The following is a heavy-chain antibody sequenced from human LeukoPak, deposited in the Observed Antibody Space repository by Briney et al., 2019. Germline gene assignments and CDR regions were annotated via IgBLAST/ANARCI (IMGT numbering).Heavy chain of an antibody. V-gene: IGHV4-4*07. CDR3: ARDRYYYDSNGYSSFDY. D-gene: IGHD3-22*01. CDR1: GGSISSYY. J-gene: IGHJ4*02. CDR2: IHTSGST. Sequence: SETLSLTCTVSGGSISSYYWSWIRQPAGKGLEWIGRIHTSGSTNYNPSLKSRVTMSVDTSKNQFSLNLSSVTAADTAVYYCARDRYYYDSNGYSSFDYWGQGTLVTVSS.